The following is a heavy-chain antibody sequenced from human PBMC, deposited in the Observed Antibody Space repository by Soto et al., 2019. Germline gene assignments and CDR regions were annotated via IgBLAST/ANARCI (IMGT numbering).Heavy chain of an antibody. CDR3: ATGYSYGFGVSGYYFDY. CDR2: ISYDGSNK. V-gene: IGHV3-30-3*01. J-gene: IGHJ4*02. Sequence: PGGSLRLSCAASGFTFSSYAMHWVRQAPGKGLEWVAVISYDGSNKYYADSVKGRFTISRDNSKNTLYLQMNSLRAEDTAVYYCATGYSYGFGVSGYYFDYWGQGTLVTVSS. D-gene: IGHD5-18*01. CDR1: GFTFSSYA.